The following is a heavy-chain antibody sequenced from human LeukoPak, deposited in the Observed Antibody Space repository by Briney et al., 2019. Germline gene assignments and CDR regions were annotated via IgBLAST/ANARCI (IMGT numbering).Heavy chain of an antibody. Sequence: PGRCLRPSCAASTFTLSAKWMHWVRPAPRKGLASVAPIIIVGGPKTLADSVKGLFTSSRDNAKNTLYLQMNSLRVDDTAVYYCARDDNYYEGSAYSSGFVYWGQGALVTVSS. J-gene: IGHJ4*02. CDR2: IIIVGGPK. D-gene: IGHD3-22*01. CDR1: TFTLSAKW. CDR3: ARDDNYYEGSAYSSGFVY. V-gene: IGHV3-74*01.